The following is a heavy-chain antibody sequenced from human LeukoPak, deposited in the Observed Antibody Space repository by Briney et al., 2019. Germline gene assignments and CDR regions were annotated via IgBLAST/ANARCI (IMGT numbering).Heavy chain of an antibody. V-gene: IGHV4-59*01. CDR3: ARVSDYYYGMDV. CDR1: GGSISSYY. Sequence: SETLSLTCTVSGGSISSYYWSWIRQPPGKGLEWIGYIYYSGSSNYNPSLKSRVTISVDTSKNQFSLKLSSVTAADTAVYYCARVSDYYYGMDVWGQGTTVTVSS. J-gene: IGHJ6*02. CDR2: IYYSGSS.